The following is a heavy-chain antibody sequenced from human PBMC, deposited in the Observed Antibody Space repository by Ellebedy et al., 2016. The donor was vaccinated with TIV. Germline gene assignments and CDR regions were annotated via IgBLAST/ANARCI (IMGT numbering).Heavy chain of an antibody. CDR3: AKRRFRGVMDAFDI. CDR2: ISDSGGST. CDR1: GFTFSSYA. V-gene: IGHV3-23*01. J-gene: IGHJ3*02. Sequence: GESLKIPCAASGFTFSSYAMSWVRQAPGKGLEWVSGISDSGGSTYYADSVKGRFTISRDNSKTTMYLQMNSLRAEDTAVYYCAKRRFRGVMDAFDIWGQGTMVTVSS. D-gene: IGHD3-16*01.